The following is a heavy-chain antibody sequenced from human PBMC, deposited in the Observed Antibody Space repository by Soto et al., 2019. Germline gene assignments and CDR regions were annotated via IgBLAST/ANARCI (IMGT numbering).Heavy chain of an antibody. CDR2: ISSSGSTI. CDR1: GFTLRDYY. V-gene: IGHV3-11*01. D-gene: IGHD1-20*01. J-gene: IGHJ4*02. Sequence: QVQLVESGGGLVKPGGSLRLSCVASGFTLRDYYMSWIRQAPGKGLEWVSYISSSGSTIYYADSVKGRFTISRDNAKNSLYLQMNSLRAEDTAVYYCARTHPRITGTTCPFFDYWGQGTLVTVSS. CDR3: ARTHPRITGTTCPFFDY.